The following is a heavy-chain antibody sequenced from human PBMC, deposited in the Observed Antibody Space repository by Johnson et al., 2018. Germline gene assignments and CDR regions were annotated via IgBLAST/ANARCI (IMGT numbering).Heavy chain of an antibody. J-gene: IGHJ3*01. CDR3: VKDSQGLLYHDVLAV. CDR1: GGSISSYY. Sequence: QVQLQESGPGLVKPSETLSLTCSVSGGSISSYYWSWIRQPPGKGLEWMGYIHYLGSSSYNPSLKSRITMSVDTSKNQVSLKLTSLTAADTAGYYCVKDSQGLLYHDVLAVWGQGTLVTVSS. CDR2: IHYLGSS. V-gene: IGHV4-59*01. D-gene: IGHD6-25*01.